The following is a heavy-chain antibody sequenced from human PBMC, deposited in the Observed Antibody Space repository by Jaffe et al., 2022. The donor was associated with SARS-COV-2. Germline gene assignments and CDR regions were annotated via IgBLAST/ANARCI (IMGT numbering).Heavy chain of an antibody. CDR2: INHSGST. Sequence: QVQLQQWGAGLLKPSETLSLTCAVYGGSFSGYYWSWIRQPPGKGLEWIGEINHSGSTNYNPSLKSRVTISVDTSKNQFSLKLSSVTAADTAVYYCARGLWFGERGFDPWGQGTLVTVSS. V-gene: IGHV4-34*01. CDR3: ARGLWFGERGFDP. D-gene: IGHD3-10*01. CDR1: GGSFSGYY. J-gene: IGHJ5*02.